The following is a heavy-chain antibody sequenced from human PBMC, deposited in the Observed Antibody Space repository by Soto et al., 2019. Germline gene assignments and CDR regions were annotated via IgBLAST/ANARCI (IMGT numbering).Heavy chain of an antibody. V-gene: IGHV3-30*03. D-gene: IGHD2-2*01. J-gene: IGHJ6*02. CDR3: ARDPNIVLVPAALRSYYYYYGMDV. Sequence: LRLSCAASGFTFSSYGMHWVRQAPGKGLEWVAVISYDGSNKYYADSVKGRFTISRDNAKNSLYLQMNSLRAEDTAVYYCARDPNIVLVPAALRSYYYYYGMDVWGQGTTVTVSS. CDR2: ISYDGSNK. CDR1: GFTFSSYG.